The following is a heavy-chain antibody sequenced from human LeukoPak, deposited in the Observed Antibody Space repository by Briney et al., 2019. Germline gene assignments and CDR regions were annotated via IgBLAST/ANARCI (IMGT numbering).Heavy chain of an antibody. CDR1: GFTFSGYY. CDR3: ARRVGDRLLWFGELYYFDY. J-gene: IGHJ4*02. D-gene: IGHD3-10*01. CDR2: ISSSGSTI. V-gene: IGHV3-11*01. Sequence: PGGSLRLSCAASGFTFSGYYMSWIRQAPGQGLEWVSYISSSGSTIYYADSVKGRFTITRDNAKNSLYLQMNSLRAEDTAVYYCARRVGDRLLWFGELYYFDYWGQGTLVTVSS.